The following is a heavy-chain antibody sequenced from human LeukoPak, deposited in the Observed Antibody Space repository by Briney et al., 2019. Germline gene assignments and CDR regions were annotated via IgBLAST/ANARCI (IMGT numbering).Heavy chain of an antibody. V-gene: IGHV4-59*01. D-gene: IGHD3-16*02. CDR3: ARARGDDYVWGSYREYYFDY. CDR2: IYYSGST. Sequence: SETLSLTCTVSGGSISSYYWSWIRQPPGKGLEWIGYIYYSGSTNYNPSLKSRVTISVDTSKNQFSLKLSSVTPADTAVYYCARARGDDYVWGSYREYYFDYWGQGTLVTVSS. J-gene: IGHJ4*02. CDR1: GGSISSYY.